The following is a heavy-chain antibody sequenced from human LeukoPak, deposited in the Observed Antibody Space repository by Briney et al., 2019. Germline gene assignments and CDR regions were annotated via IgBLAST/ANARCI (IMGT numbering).Heavy chain of an antibody. J-gene: IGHJ6*02. Sequence: GGSLRLSCAASGFTFSSYAMSWVRQAPGKGLEWVSAISGSGGSTYYADSVKGRFTISRDNSKNTLYLQMNSLRAEDTVVYYCARESYSSSWYGNYYYYYGMDVWGQGTTVTVSS. V-gene: IGHV3-23*01. D-gene: IGHD6-13*01. CDR3: ARESYSSSWYGNYYYYYGMDV. CDR2: ISGSGGST. CDR1: GFTFSSYA.